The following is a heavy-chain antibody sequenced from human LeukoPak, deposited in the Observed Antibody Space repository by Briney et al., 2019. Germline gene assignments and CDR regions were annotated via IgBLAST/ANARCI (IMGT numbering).Heavy chain of an antibody. D-gene: IGHD1-7*01. J-gene: IGHJ4*02. Sequence: GGSLRLSCAASGFTFSTYVMHWVRQAPGKGLEWVALIQSDGSNEYYADSVKGRFTVSRDNSKNTLYLQMSSLRAEDTAVYYCAKDERNWNYNLASQTYDWGQGTLVTVSS. CDR1: GFTFSTYV. V-gene: IGHV3-30*02. CDR2: IQSDGSNE. CDR3: AKDERNWNYNLASQTYD.